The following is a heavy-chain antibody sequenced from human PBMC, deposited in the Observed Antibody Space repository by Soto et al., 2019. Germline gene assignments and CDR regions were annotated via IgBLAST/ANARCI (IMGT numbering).Heavy chain of an antibody. CDR2: FYTSGST. Sequence: SETLSLTCTVSGGSISSYYWSWIRQPAGKGLEWIGRFYTSGSTKYNPALKSRVTTSVDTSKNQFSLKLSSVTAADTAVYYCVRTALGINWFDPWGQGTPVTVSS. V-gene: IGHV4-4*07. J-gene: IGHJ5*02. CDR3: VRTALGINWFDP. D-gene: IGHD6-13*01. CDR1: GGSISSYY.